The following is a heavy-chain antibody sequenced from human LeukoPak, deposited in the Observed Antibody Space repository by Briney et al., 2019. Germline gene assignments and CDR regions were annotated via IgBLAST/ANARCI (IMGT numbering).Heavy chain of an antibody. CDR3: AKEIWFGATDY. D-gene: IGHD3-10*01. CDR1: GFTFSSYG. CDR2: ISGSGGST. Sequence: PGGSLSLSCAASGFTFSSYGMHWVRQAPGKGLEWVSAISGSGGSTYYADTLKGRFTISRDNSKNTLYLQMHSRRAEDTAVYYCAKEIWFGATDYWGQGTLVTVSS. J-gene: IGHJ4*02. V-gene: IGHV3-23*01.